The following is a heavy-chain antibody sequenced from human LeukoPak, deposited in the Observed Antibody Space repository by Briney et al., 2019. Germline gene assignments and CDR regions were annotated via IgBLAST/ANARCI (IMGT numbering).Heavy chain of an antibody. V-gene: IGHV1-2*02. CDR1: GYTFTGYY. Sequence: ASVKVSCKASGYTFTGYYMHWVRQAPGQGLEWMGWINPNSGGTNYAQKFQGRVTMTRDTSISTAYMELSRLRSDDTAVYYCARDSEKSITIFGVVISYYGMDVWGQGTTVTVSS. CDR3: ARDSEKSITIFGVVISYYGMDV. J-gene: IGHJ6*02. D-gene: IGHD3-3*01. CDR2: INPNSGGT.